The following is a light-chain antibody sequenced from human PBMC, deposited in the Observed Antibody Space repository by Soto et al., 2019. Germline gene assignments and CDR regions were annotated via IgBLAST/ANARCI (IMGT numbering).Light chain of an antibody. CDR2: GAS. CDR3: QQSYSTPYT. J-gene: IGKJ2*01. CDR1: QSISSY. Sequence: DIQMTQSPSSLSASVGDRVTITCRASQSISSYLNWYQEKPGKAPKLLIYGASSLQSGLPSRFSGSGSGTDFTLTISSLQPEDFATYYCQQSYSTPYTFGQGTKLEIK. V-gene: IGKV1-39*01.